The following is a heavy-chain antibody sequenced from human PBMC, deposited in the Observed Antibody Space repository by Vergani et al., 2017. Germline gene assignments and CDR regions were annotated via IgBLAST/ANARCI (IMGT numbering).Heavy chain of an antibody. CDR1: EYSFGNYW. V-gene: IGHV5-51*01. J-gene: IGHJ4*02. D-gene: IGHD1-1*01. Sequence: EVELVQSGPEMRKPGESLKISCKGSEYSFGNYWIGWVRQMPGKGLEWMGIIYPADSDTRYSPSFQGQVTIPADKSISTAFLQWDSLKASDTALYYCARHTTYTDSWGQGTRVTVSS. CDR3: ARHTTYTDS. CDR2: IYPADSDT.